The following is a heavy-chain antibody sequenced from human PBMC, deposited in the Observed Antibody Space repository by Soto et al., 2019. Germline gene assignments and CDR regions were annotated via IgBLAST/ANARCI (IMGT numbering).Heavy chain of an antibody. J-gene: IGHJ4*02. D-gene: IGHD2-21*02. V-gene: IGHV3-30-3*01. CDR2: ISYDGSNK. CDR1: GFTFSSYA. Sequence: QVQLVESGGGVVQPGRSLRLSCAASGFTFSSYAMHWVRQAPGKGLEWVAVISYDGSNKYYADSVKGRFTISRDNSKNTLYLQMNSLRAEDTAVYYCARDALYEVGDCFCYWGQGTLVTVSS. CDR3: ARDALYEVGDCFCY.